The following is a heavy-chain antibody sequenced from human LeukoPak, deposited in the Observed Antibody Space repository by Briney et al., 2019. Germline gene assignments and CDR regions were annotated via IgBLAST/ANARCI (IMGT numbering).Heavy chain of an antibody. CDR2: ISYDGSNK. V-gene: IGHV3-30*18. J-gene: IGHJ5*02. CDR3: AKVGGYDFWSGYFHR. CDR1: GFTFSSYG. Sequence: GRSLRLSCAASGFTFSSYGMHWVRQAPGQGLEWVAVISYDGSNKYYADSVKGRFTISRDNSKNTLYLQMNSLRAEDTAVYYCAKVGGYDFWSGYFHRWGQGTLVTVSS. D-gene: IGHD3-3*01.